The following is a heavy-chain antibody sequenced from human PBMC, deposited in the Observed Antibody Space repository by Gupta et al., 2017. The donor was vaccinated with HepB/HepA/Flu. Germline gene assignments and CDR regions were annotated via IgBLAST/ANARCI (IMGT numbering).Heavy chain of an antibody. V-gene: IGHV1-8*01. J-gene: IGHJ4*02. Sequence: QVQLVQSGAEVKKPGASVKVSCKASGYTFTSYDINWVRQATGQGLEWMGWMNPNSGKTGYAQKFQGRVTMTRNTSISTAYMELSSLRSEDTAVYYCARPKMFSGWQRTPLGYWGQGTLVTVSS. CDR1: GYTFTSYD. CDR2: MNPNSGKT. D-gene: IGHD6-19*01. CDR3: ARPKMFSGWQRTPLGY.